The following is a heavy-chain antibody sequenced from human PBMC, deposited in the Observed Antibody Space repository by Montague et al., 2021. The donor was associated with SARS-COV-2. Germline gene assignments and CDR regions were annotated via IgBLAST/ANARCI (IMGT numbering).Heavy chain of an antibody. CDR3: ARDHQFYDVLTAYFPSNYYHNYYGMDV. CDR2: ISYDGTYK. J-gene: IGHJ6*02. D-gene: IGHD3-9*01. CDR1: GFTFSSYA. Sequence: SLRLSCAASGFTFSSYAMHWVRQAPGKGLEWVAVISYDGTYKYYADSVKGRFTISRDNSKNTLYLQLNSLRAEDTAVYFCARDHQFYDVLTAYFPSNYYHNYYGMDVWGQGTTVTVSS. V-gene: IGHV3-30-3*01.